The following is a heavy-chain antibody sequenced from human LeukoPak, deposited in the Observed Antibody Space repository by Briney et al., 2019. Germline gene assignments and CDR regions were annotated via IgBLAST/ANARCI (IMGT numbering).Heavy chain of an antibody. CDR1: GFTFSSYW. D-gene: IGHD3-3*01. V-gene: IGHV3-74*01. Sequence: GGSLRLSCAASGFTFSSYWMHWVRQAPGKGLVWVSRINSDGSSTSYADSVKGRFTISRDNAKNTLYLQMNSLRAEDTAVYYCARAGGIFGVVIYSFDPWGQGTLVTVSS. CDR2: INSDGSST. J-gene: IGHJ5*02. CDR3: ARAGGIFGVVIYSFDP.